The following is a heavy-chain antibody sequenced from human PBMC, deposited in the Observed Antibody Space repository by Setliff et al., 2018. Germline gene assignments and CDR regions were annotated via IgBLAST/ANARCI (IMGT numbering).Heavy chain of an antibody. J-gene: IGHJ6*03. CDR2: ISGYTGET. V-gene: IGHV1-18*01. CDR3: ARGTDYHGSGSYWAKDV. CDR1: GFSFTSFG. Sequence: ASVKVSCKTSGFSFTSFGFSWVRQAPGQGLEWMGSISGYTGETNYAQKFQARVTMTADTSTKTVYMELRSLTSDDTAVYYCARGTDYHGSGSYWAKDVWGKGTTVTVSS. D-gene: IGHD3-10*01.